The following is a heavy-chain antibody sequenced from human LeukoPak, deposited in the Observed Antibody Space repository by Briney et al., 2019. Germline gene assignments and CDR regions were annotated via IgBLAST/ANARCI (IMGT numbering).Heavy chain of an antibody. CDR1: GGSISSYY. Sequence: PSETLSLTCTVSGGSISSYYWSWLRQPPGKGLEWIGYIYYSGSTNYNPSLKSRVTISVDTSKNQFSLKLSSVTAADTAVYYCAIAPRLRQKAYWYFDLWGRGTLVTVSS. V-gene: IGHV4-59*01. J-gene: IGHJ2*01. CDR3: AIAPRLRQKAYWYFDL. CDR2: IYYSGST. D-gene: IGHD4-17*01.